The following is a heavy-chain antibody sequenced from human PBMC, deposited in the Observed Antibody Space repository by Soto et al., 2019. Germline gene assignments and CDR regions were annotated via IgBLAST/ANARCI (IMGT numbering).Heavy chain of an antibody. V-gene: IGHV4-30-4*01. CDR1: GGSISSGGYC. CDR2: IYYSGST. CDR3: ARATTVKGLGGYYYGMDV. J-gene: IGHJ6*02. Sequence: HSENLSLTCTVSGGSISSGGYCLSWIRQPPGKGLEWIGYIYYSGSTYYNPSLKSRVTISVDTSKNQFSLKLSSVTAADTAVYYCARATTVKGLGGYYYGMDVWGQGTTVTVSS. D-gene: IGHD4-4*01.